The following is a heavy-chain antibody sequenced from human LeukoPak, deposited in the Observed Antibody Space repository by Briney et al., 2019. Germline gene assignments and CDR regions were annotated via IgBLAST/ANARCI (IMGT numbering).Heavy chain of an antibody. V-gene: IGHV1-69*04. CDR1: GYTFTSYA. CDR2: IIPILGIA. J-gene: IGHJ4*02. Sequence: SVKVSCKASGYTFTSYAMHWVRQAPGQGLEWMGRIIPILGIANYAQKFQGRVTITADKSTSTAYMELSSLRSEDTAVYYCARDSVEGSSWYEVGGPFDYWGQGTLVTVSS. CDR3: ARDSVEGSSWYEVGGPFDY. D-gene: IGHD6-13*01.